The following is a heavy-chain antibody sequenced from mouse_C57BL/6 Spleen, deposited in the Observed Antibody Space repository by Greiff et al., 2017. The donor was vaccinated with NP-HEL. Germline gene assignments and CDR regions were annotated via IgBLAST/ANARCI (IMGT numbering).Heavy chain of an antibody. Sequence: VQLQQSGPELVKPGASVKISCKASGYAFSSSWMNWVKQRPGKGLEWIGRIYPGDGDTNYNGKFKGKATLTADKSSSTAYMQLSSLTSEDSAVYFCARLAGTFLDYWGQGTTLTVSS. D-gene: IGHD4-1*01. CDR1: GYAFSSSW. CDR3: ARLAGTFLDY. CDR2: IYPGDGDT. V-gene: IGHV1-82*01. J-gene: IGHJ2*01.